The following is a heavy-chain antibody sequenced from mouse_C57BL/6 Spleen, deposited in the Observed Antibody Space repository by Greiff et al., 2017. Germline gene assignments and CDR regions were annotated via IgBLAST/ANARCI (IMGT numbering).Heavy chain of an antibody. CDR1: GYTFTDYE. CDR2: IDPETGGT. Sequence: VKLQESGAELVRPGASVTLSCKASGYTFTDYEMHWVKQTPVHGLEWIGAIDPETGGTAYNQKFKGKAILTADKSSSTAYMELRSLTSEDSAVYYCTRCGGNYDWYFDVWGTGTTVTVSS. V-gene: IGHV1-15*01. J-gene: IGHJ1*03. D-gene: IGHD2-1*01. CDR3: TRCGGNYDWYFDV.